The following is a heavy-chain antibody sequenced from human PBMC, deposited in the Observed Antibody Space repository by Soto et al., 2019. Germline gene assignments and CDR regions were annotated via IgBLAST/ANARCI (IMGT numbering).Heavy chain of an antibody. Sequence: LSLTCAVSGYSISSGYYWGWIRQPPGKGLEWIGSIYHSGSTYYNPSLKSRVTISVDTSKNQFSLKLSSVTAADTAVYYCARDGSIAAAGDYYYYGMDVWGQGTTVTVSS. J-gene: IGHJ6*02. CDR1: GYSISSGYY. D-gene: IGHD6-13*01. CDR3: ARDGSIAAAGDYYYYGMDV. V-gene: IGHV4-38-2*02. CDR2: IYHSGST.